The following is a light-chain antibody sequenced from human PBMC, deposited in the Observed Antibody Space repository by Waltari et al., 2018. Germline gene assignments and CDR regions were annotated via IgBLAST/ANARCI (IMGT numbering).Light chain of an antibody. J-gene: IGLJ2*01. CDR1: NSDVGAYYR. CDR3: ASYTPSSALV. CDR2: EVS. V-gene: IGLV2-18*02. Sequence: QSALTQPPSVSGSPGQSVTISCTGNNSDVGAYYRVSWYQQSPGTAPKVVIYEVSNRPSGVPDRFSGSKSGNTASLTISVLQAEDEADYYCASYTPSSALVFGGGTKVTVL.